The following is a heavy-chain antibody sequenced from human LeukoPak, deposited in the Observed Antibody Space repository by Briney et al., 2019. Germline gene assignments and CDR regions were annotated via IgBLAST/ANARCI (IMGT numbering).Heavy chain of an antibody. CDR1: GFTFSSYG. V-gene: IGHV3-30*03. Sequence: GRSLRLSCAASGFTFSSYGMHWVRQAPGKGLEWVAVISYDGSNKYYADSVKGRFTISRDDAENSLFLQMNSLKVEDTAVYYCAREWQGGIAAAGTRIEGDYWGQGTLVAVSS. J-gene: IGHJ4*02. CDR2: ISYDGSNK. D-gene: IGHD6-13*01. CDR3: AREWQGGIAAAGTRIEGDY.